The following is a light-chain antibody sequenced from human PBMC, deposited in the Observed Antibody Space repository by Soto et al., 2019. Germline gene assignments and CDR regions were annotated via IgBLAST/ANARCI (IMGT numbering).Light chain of an antibody. V-gene: IGLV2-11*01. CDR2: EVS. CDR3: CSHAGTDTWV. CDR1: SSDVGGYNY. J-gene: IGLJ3*02. Sequence: QSALTQPRSVSGSPGQSVTISCTGTSSDVGGYNYVSWYQQHPGKAPKIVISEVSRRPSGVPDRFSGSKSGNTASLTISGLQPDDEADYYCCSHAGTDTWVFGGGTKLTVL.